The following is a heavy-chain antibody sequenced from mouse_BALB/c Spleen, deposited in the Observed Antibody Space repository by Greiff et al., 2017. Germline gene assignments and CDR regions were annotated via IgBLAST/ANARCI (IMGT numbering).Heavy chain of an antibody. Sequence: LQQPGSELVRPGASVKLSCKASGYTFTSYWMHWVKQRHGQGLEWIGNIYPGSGSTNYDEKFKSKGTLTVDTSSSTAYMQLSSLTSEDSAVYYCRSEEGEDYAMDYWGQGTSVTVSS. CDR3: RSEEGEDYAMDY. CDR2: IYPGSGST. V-gene: IGHV1S22*01. D-gene: IGHD2-13*01. CDR1: GYTFTSYW. J-gene: IGHJ4*01.